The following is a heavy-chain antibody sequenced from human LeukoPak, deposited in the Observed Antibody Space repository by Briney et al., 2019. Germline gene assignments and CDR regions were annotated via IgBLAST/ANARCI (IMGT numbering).Heavy chain of an antibody. V-gene: IGHV1-2*02. CDR1: RYSFTRYY. D-gene: IGHD2-15*01. CDR2: INPNRGGT. CDR3: ARDMVWVCSGGSCCSPKIFFDY. Sequence: ASVTVPHKHSRYSFTRYYMHWLRQAPAQGLEWMGWINPNRGGTNHAHKFQGRGTMTRDKSISTAYMELSRLRSDDTAVYCCARDMVWVCSGGSCCSPKIFFDYWGQGTLVTVSS. J-gene: IGHJ4*02.